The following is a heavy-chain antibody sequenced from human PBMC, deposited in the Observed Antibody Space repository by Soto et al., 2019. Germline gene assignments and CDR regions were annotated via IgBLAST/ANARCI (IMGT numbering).Heavy chain of an antibody. CDR1: GGSISSSSYY. V-gene: IGHV4-39*01. CDR3: AIAARRTLLVDYMDV. J-gene: IGHJ6*03. Sequence: SETLSLTCTVSGGSISSSSYYWGWIRQPPGKGLEWIGSIYYSGSTYYNPSLKSRVTISVDTSKNQFSLKLSSVTAADTAVYYCAIAARRTLLVDYMDVWGKGTTVTVSS. CDR2: IYYSGST. D-gene: IGHD6-6*01.